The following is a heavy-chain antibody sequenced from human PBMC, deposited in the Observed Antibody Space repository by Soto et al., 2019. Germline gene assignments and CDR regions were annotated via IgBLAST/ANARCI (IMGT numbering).Heavy chain of an antibody. V-gene: IGHV4-39*01. CDR3: ARHSSGSDY. CDR1: GGSISSSSYY. D-gene: IGHD6-19*01. J-gene: IGHJ4*02. Sequence: QLQLQESGPGLVKPSETLSLTCTVSGGSISSSSYYWGWIRQPPGKGLEWLGSICYSGSTYYNPALKSRVTISVDTSKNQFSLKLSSVTAADTAVYYCARHSSGSDYWGQGTLVTVSS. CDR2: ICYSGST.